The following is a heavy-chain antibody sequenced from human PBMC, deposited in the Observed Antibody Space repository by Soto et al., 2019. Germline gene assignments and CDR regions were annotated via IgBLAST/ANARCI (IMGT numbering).Heavy chain of an antibody. CDR3: ARDRVGASSFDY. J-gene: IGHJ4*02. V-gene: IGHV1-69*08. D-gene: IGHD1-26*01. CDR2: IIPSPART. CDR1: GGTFSNSP. Sequence: QVQLVQSGAELRKPGSAVKLSCKASGGTFSNSPISWVRQIPGQGPEWMGRIIPSPARTIYSRKFRGRVTLXAXQPTQTVYMTLSSLTTEDSGVYYCARDRVGASSFDYWGQGTRVTVSS.